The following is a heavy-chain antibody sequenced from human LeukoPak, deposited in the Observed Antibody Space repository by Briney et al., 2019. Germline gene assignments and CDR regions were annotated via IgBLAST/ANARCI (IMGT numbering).Heavy chain of an antibody. D-gene: IGHD6-19*01. V-gene: IGHV6-1*01. J-gene: IGHJ4*02. CDR3: ARSLDSSGWFYYFDY. CDR2: TYYRSKWYN. Sequence: SQTLSLTCAISGDSVSSNSAAWNWIRQFPSRGLEWLGRTYYRSKWYNDYAVSMKSRITINPDTSKNQFSLQLNSVTPEDTAVYYCARSLDSSGWFYYFDYWGQGTLVTVSS. CDR1: GDSVSSNSAA.